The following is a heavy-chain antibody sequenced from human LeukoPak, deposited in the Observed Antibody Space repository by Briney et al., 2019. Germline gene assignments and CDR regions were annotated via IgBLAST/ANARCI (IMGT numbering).Heavy chain of an antibody. Sequence: SETLSLTCTVSGDSMSSGGYYWGWIPQHPGKGLEWIGYIFSTGNTYYNPSLTSRLTISVDTSTNRFSLQLSFVTAADTAVYYCARTRLRGDPFDDWGKGTRVTVSS. J-gene: IGHJ4*02. CDR2: IFSTGNT. D-gene: IGHD2-21*02. CDR3: ARTRLRGDPFDD. V-gene: IGHV4-31*03. CDR1: GDSMSSGGYY.